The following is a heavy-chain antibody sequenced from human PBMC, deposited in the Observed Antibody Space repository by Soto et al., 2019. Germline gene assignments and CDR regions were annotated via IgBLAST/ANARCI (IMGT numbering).Heavy chain of an antibody. V-gene: IGHV4-30-4*01. D-gene: IGHD5-18*01. CDR2: IYYSVST. Sequence: QVQLQESGPGLVNPSHTLFLTCTVSCCSISSGDYYWSWIRQPPGKGLEWIGYIYYSVSTYYNPSLKSRVTLSVDTRYYRSSPKLTSVPAAATAVYYCHQLWPDSDYWGQGTLVTVCS. J-gene: IGHJ4*02. CDR1: CCSISSGDYY. CDR3: HQLWPDSDY.